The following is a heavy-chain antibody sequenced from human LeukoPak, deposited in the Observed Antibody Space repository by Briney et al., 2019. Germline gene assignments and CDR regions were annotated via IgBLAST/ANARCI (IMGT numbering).Heavy chain of an antibody. CDR1: GDSVSSNSVT. V-gene: IGHV6-1*01. J-gene: IGHJ4*02. CDR3: ARGTALSGRPLDY. Sequence: SQTPSLTCAISGDSVSSNSVTWDWIRQSPSRGLEWLGRTYYRSKWSTEYAVSVESRITINPDTSKNQVSLQLNSVTPEDTAVYYCARGTALSGRPLDYWGQGTLVTVSS. D-gene: IGHD5-18*01. CDR2: TYYRSKWST.